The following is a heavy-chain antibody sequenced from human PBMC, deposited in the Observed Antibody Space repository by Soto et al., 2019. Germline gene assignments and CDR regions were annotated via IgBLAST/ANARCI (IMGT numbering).Heavy chain of an antibody. V-gene: IGHV3-30-3*01. CDR1: GFTFSSYA. CDR3: ARPGEYYDILTGYFDY. J-gene: IGHJ4*02. CDR2: ISYDGSNK. Sequence: GGSLRLSCAASGFTFSSYAMHWVRQAPGKGLEWVAVISYDGSNKYYADSVKGRFTISRDNSKNTLYLQMNSLRAEDTAVYYCARPGEYYDILTGYFDYWGQGTLVTSPQ. D-gene: IGHD3-9*01.